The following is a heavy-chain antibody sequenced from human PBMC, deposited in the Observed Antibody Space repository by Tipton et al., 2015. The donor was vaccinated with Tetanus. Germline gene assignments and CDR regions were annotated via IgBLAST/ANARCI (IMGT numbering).Heavy chain of an antibody. J-gene: IGHJ6*02. V-gene: IGHV3-21*04. CDR2: ISDSTDHI. D-gene: IGHD4-11*01. Sequence: SLRLSCAAFRFTFSHYSMTWVRQAPGKGLEWVSSISDSTDHIYYADSVKGRFTISRDNARNSLYLQMNSLRAEDTAVYYCARSNSEEDYYYYGMDVWGQGTTVTVSS. CDR1: RFTFSHYS. CDR3: ARSNSEEDYYYYGMDV.